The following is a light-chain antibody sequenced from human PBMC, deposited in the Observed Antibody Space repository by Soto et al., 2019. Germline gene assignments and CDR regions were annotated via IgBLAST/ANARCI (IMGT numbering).Light chain of an antibody. CDR2: GAS. J-gene: IGKJ2*01. CDR1: QSVRNSY. CDR3: QQYGSSPYT. V-gene: IGKV3-20*01. Sequence: EILLTQSPGTLSLSPGERATLSCRASQSVRNSYLAWYQQKPGQAPRLLIYGASGRATGIPDRFSGSGSGTDFTLTISRLEPEDLAVYYWQQYGSSPYTFGQGTKLEI.